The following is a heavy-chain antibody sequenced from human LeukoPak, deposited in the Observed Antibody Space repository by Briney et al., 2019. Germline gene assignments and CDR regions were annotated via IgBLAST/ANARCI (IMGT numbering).Heavy chain of an antibody. Sequence: GGSLRLSCAASGFTFSGSAMHWVRQASGKGLEWVGHIRSKANSYATAYAASVKGRFTISRDDSKNTAYLQMNSLKTEDTAVYYCTRRGGCGGDCYIDYWGQGTLVTVSS. J-gene: IGHJ4*02. V-gene: IGHV3-73*01. CDR2: IRSKANSYAT. D-gene: IGHD2-21*02. CDR3: TRRGGCGGDCYIDY. CDR1: GFTFSGSA.